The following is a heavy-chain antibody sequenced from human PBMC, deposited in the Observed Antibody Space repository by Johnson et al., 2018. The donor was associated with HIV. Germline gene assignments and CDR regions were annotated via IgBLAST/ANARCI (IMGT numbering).Heavy chain of an antibody. CDR2: IDWSGGRT. D-gene: IGHD2-21*02. CDR1: GFTFDDYG. J-gene: IGHJ3*02. CDR3: ARGGAYCGGDCYHAFDI. V-gene: IGHV3-20*04. Sequence: VQLVESGGGVARPGGSLRLSCAASGFTFDDYGMSLVRQAPGKGLEWVSGIDWSGGRTGYADSVKGRFTISRDNAKNSLYVQMNSLRAEDTALYYCARGGAYCGGDCYHAFDIWGQGTMVTVSS.